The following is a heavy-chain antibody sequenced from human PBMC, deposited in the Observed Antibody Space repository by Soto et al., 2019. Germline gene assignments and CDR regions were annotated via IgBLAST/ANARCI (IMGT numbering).Heavy chain of an antibody. CDR2: IYHSGST. CDR1: GGSISSGGYS. J-gene: IGHJ4*02. CDR3: ARRTGKWLDFDY. V-gene: IGHV4-30-2*01. Sequence: SETLSLTCAVSGGSISSGGYSWSWIRQPPGKGLEWIRYIYHSGSTYYNPSLKSRVTISVDRSKNQLSLKLSSVTAADTAVYYCARRTGKWLDFDYWGQGTMVTVYS. D-gene: IGHD3-22*01.